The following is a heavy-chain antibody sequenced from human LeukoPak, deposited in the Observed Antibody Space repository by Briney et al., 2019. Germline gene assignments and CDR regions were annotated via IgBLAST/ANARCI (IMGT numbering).Heavy chain of an antibody. J-gene: IGHJ4*02. CDR1: GFTFSSYS. CDR3: AKGMVRGVITPNDY. D-gene: IGHD3-10*01. V-gene: IGHV3-48*02. Sequence: GGSLRLSCTASGFTFSSYSMNWVRQAPGKGLEWVSFVSSSSTTTYYADSVKGRFTISRDNAKNSLYLQMNSLTDEDTAVYYCAKGMVRGVITPNDYWGQGTLVTVSS. CDR2: VSSSSTTT.